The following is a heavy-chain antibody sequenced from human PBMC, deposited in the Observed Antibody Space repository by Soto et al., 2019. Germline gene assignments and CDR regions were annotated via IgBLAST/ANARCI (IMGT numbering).Heavy chain of an antibody. J-gene: IGHJ6*03. CDR2: ISGSGGST. V-gene: IGHV3-23*01. Sequence: PGGSLRLSCAASGFTFSSYAMSWVRQAPGKGLEWVSAISGSGGSTYYADSVKGRFTISRDNSKNTLYLQMNSLRAEDTAVYYCARGFRFLEWLPDMDVWGKGTTVTVSS. CDR3: ARGFRFLEWLPDMDV. D-gene: IGHD3-3*01. CDR1: GFTFSSYA.